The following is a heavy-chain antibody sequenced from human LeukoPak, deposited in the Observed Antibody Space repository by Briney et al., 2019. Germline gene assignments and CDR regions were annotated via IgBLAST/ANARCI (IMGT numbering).Heavy chain of an antibody. CDR3: ARHPKGGPISMVRGVRAKGYYFDY. Sequence: NHSETLSLTCTVSGGSISSSSYYWGWIRQPPGKGLEWIGSIYYSGSTYYNPSLKSRVTISVDTSKNQFSLKLSSVTAADTAVYYCARHPKGGPISMVRGVRAKGYYFDYWGQGTLVTVSS. D-gene: IGHD3-10*01. V-gene: IGHV4-39*07. CDR2: IYYSGST. J-gene: IGHJ4*02. CDR1: GGSISSSSYY.